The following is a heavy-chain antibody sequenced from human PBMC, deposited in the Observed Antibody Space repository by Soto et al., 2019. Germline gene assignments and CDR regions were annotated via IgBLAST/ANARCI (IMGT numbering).Heavy chain of an antibody. V-gene: IGHV1-18*04. D-gene: IGHD3-22*01. Sequence: ASVKVSCKASGYTFTSYGISWVRQAPGQGLEWMGWISAYNGNTNYAQKLQGRVTMTTDTSTSTAYMELRSLRSDDTAVYYCASDPSQNYYDSSGYRFDPWGKGTLVTVSS. J-gene: IGHJ5*02. CDR1: GYTFTSYG. CDR3: ASDPSQNYYDSSGYRFDP. CDR2: ISAYNGNT.